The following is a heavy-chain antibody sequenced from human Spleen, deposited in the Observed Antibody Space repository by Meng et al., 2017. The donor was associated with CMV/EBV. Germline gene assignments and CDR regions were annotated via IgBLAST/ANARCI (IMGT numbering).Heavy chain of an antibody. CDR3: ARVGCSGGSCHPWFDP. J-gene: IGHJ5*02. D-gene: IGHD2-15*01. Sequence: ASVKVSCKASGYTFTSYYMHWVRQAPGQGLEWMGWINPNSGGTNYAQKFQGRVTVTRDTSISTAYMELSRLRSDDTAVYYCARVGCSGGSCHPWFDPWGQGTLVTVSS. CDR2: INPNSGGT. CDR1: GYTFTSYY. V-gene: IGHV1-2*02.